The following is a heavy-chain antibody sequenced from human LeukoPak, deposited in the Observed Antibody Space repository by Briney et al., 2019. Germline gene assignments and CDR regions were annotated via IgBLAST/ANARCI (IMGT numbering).Heavy chain of an antibody. CDR3: ARQRRYYDILTGYYPHYFDY. CDR1: GGSISSSSYY. CDR2: IYYSGST. D-gene: IGHD3-9*01. J-gene: IGHJ4*02. V-gene: IGHV4-39*01. Sequence: SETLSLTCTVSGGSISSSSYYWGWIRQPPGKGLEWIGSIYYSGSTYYNPSLKSRVTISVDTSENQFSLKLSSVTAADTAVYYCARQRRYYDILTGYYPHYFDYWGQGTLVTVSS.